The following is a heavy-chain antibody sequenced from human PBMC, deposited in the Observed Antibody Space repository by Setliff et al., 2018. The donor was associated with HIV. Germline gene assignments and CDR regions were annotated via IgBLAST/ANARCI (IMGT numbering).Heavy chain of an antibody. CDR2: ISAYNGDT. CDR1: GYTFTNDG. Sequence: GASVKVSCKASGYTFTNDGVNWVRQAPGQGLEGMGWISAYNGDTNYAQNLQGRVTMTTDTSTNTAYMELRSLRSDDTAVYYCARPRGYFDYWGQGTLVTVSS. CDR3: ARPRGYFDY. J-gene: IGHJ4*02. V-gene: IGHV1-18*01.